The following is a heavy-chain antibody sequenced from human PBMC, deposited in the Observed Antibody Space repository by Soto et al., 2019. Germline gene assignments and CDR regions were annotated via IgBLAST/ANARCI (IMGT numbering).Heavy chain of an antibody. V-gene: IGHV1-2*02. CDR2: INPNSVIT. CDR3: ARESDAFDI. CDR1: GYTFTGYY. Sequence: QVQLVQSGAEVQKPGASVKVSCRASGYTFTGYYLHWVRQAPGQGLEWMGWINPNSVITNYAQKFKGRVTMTWDTSLSTAYLALTSLSSDDTAVYYCARESDAFDIWGQGTMVTVSS. J-gene: IGHJ3*02.